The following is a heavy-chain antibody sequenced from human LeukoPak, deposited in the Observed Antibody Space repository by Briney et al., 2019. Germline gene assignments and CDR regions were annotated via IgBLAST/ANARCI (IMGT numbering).Heavy chain of an antibody. V-gene: IGHV5-51*01. D-gene: IGHD3-10*01. CDR1: GYRFTRYW. Sequence: GESLKISCRGSGYRFTRYWIGLVRQMPGKGVGWMGIIYPGDSDTRYSPSFQGQVTISAAKSIRTAYLQCSSLKASDTAMYYCARHAEWFGEFYIDYWGQGTLVTVPS. CDR3: ARHAEWFGEFYIDY. J-gene: IGHJ4*02. CDR2: IYPGDSDT.